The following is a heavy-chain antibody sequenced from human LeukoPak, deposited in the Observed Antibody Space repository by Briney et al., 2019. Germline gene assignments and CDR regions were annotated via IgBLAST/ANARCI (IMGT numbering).Heavy chain of an antibody. V-gene: IGHV4-34*01. D-gene: IGHD2-2*01. CDR2: INHSGST. CDR1: GGSFSGYY. CDR3: ARGRGSSRYFDL. J-gene: IGHJ2*01. Sequence: SETLSLTCAVYGGSFSGYYWSWIRQPPGKGLEWIGEINHSGSTNYNPSLKSRVTISVDTSKNQFSLKLSSVTAADTAAYYCARGRGSSRYFDLWGRGTLVTVSS.